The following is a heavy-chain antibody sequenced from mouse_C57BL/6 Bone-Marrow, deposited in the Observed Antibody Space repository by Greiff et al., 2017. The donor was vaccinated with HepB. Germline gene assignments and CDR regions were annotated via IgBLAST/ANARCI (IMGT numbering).Heavy chain of an antibody. V-gene: IGHV5-4*01. D-gene: IGHD2-4*01. Sequence: EVMLVESGGGLVKPGGSLKLSCAASGFTFSSYAMSWVRQTPEKSLEWVATISDGGSYTYYPDNVKGRFTISRDNAKNNLYLQMSHLKSEDTAMYYCARERTMITNFDVWGTGTTVTVSS. J-gene: IGHJ1*03. CDR3: ARERTMITNFDV. CDR2: ISDGGSYT. CDR1: GFTFSSYA.